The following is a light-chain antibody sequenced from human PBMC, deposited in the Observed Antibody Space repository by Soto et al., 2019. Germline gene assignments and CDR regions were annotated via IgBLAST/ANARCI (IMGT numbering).Light chain of an antibody. Sequence: LTQPPSASGSPGQSVTISCTGTSSDVGAYKYVSWYQQHPGKAPKPIIYEVSERPSGVPDRFSGSKSGNTASLTVSGLQAEDEADYYCTSYAGTSIVFGTGTKVTVL. V-gene: IGLV2-8*01. CDR3: TSYAGTSIV. CDR2: EVS. J-gene: IGLJ1*01. CDR1: SSDVGAYKY.